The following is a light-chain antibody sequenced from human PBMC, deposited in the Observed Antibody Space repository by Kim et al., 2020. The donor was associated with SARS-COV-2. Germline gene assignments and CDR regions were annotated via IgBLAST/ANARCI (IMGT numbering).Light chain of an antibody. CDR3: QQYNDYGT. Sequence: GDRVTITCRASERISSWLAWYQQKPGKAPKLLIYDASTLESGVPSRFSGSGSGTEFTLTISSLQPDDFATYYCQQYNDYGTFGQGTKVDIK. CDR1: ERISSW. J-gene: IGKJ1*01. CDR2: DAS. V-gene: IGKV1-5*01.